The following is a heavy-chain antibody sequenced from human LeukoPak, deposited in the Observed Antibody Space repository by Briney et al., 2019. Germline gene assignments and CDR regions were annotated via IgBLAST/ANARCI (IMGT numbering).Heavy chain of an antibody. V-gene: IGHV4-59*01. J-gene: IGHJ3*02. CDR3: VRPYGSGWKDAFDI. CDR2: IYYSGST. D-gene: IGHD6-19*01. Sequence: SETLSLTCTVSGGSISSYYWSWIRQPPGKGLEWIGYIYYSGSTNYNPSLKSRVTISVDTSKNQFSLKLSSVTAADTAVYYCVRPYGSGWKDAFDIWGQGTMVTVSS. CDR1: GGSISSYY.